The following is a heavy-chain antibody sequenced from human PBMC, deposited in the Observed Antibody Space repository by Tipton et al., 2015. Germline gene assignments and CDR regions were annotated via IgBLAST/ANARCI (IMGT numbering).Heavy chain of an antibody. Sequence: QLVQFGAEVKKPGESLKISCKASGYTFTNYWIGWVRQMPGKGLEWMGIIYPGDSHTRYNPSFEGQVTISADKSISTAYLQWSSLKASDTAMYYCARHVSFYYDTHGYDALDIWAQGTMVTVSS. D-gene: IGHD3-22*01. V-gene: IGHV5-51*01. CDR3: ARHVSFYYDTHGYDALDI. J-gene: IGHJ3*02. CDR2: IYPGDSHT. CDR1: GYTFTNYW.